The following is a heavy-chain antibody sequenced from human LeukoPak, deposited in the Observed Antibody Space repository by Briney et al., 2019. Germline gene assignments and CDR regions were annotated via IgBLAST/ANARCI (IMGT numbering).Heavy chain of an antibody. D-gene: IGHD1-14*01. J-gene: IGHJ4*02. Sequence: GGSLRLSCAASGFTFSSYGMHWVRQAPGKGLEWVAVISYDGSNKYYADSVKGRFTISRDNSKNTLYLQMNSLGAEDTAVYYCAKLFYRYWGQGTLVTVSS. CDR1: GFTFSSYG. CDR3: AKLFYRY. V-gene: IGHV3-30*18. CDR2: ISYDGSNK.